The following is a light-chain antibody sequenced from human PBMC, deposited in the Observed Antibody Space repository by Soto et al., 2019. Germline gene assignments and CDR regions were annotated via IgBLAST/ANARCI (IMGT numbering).Light chain of an antibody. CDR3: MQGRHWPPYT. CDR2: KVS. J-gene: IGKJ2*01. Sequence: DVVMTQSPLSLPVTLGQPASISCRSSQSLAYSDGNTYLSWFQQRPGQSPRRLIYKVSNRDSGVPERFSGSGSGTDFTLKISRVEAEDVGVYYCMQGRHWPPYTFGQGTKLEIK. V-gene: IGKV2-30*01. CDR1: QSLAYSDGNTY.